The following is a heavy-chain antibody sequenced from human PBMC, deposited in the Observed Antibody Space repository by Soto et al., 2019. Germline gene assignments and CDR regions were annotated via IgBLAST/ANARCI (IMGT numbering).Heavy chain of an antibody. CDR3: GAQDYGAKGGYFET. D-gene: IGHD4-17*01. Sequence: QLQLQESGPGLVKPSETLSLTCTVSSGSISSSSSYWGWIRQPPGKGLEWIGSIYYSGNTYYNPSLKGRFTISRDTSKTPFSLKLTSVTTADTAVYYCGAQDYGAKGGYFETGGQATLVTVSS. V-gene: IGHV4-39*01. J-gene: IGHJ4*02. CDR2: IYYSGNT. CDR1: SGSISSSSSY.